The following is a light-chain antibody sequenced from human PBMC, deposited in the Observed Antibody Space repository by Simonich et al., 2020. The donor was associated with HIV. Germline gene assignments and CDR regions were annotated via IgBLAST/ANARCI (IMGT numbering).Light chain of an antibody. CDR3: QQYNNWPPWT. V-gene: IGKV3-20*01. CDR2: GTS. J-gene: IGKJ1*01. CDR1: QSISSSY. Sequence: EIVLTPSPGTLSLSPGERATLSCRASQSISSSYLGGYQQKPGQAPRFLIYGTSNRGTGMPDRFSGRGSGTDFTLTISRLEPEDFAVYYCQQYNNWPPWTFGQGTKVEIK.